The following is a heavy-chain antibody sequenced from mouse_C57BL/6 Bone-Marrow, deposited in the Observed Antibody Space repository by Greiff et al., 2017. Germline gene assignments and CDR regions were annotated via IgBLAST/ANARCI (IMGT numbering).Heavy chain of an antibody. CDR3: ARAYGYEGWFAY. CDR1: GFTFTDYY. CDR2: IRNKANGFTT. V-gene: IGHV7-3*01. Sequence: EVKVVESGGGLVQPGGSLSLSCAASGFTFTDYYMSWVRQPPGTALEWLGFIRNKANGFTTEYSASVKGRFTISRDNYQSILYLQMNALRAEDSATYYCARAYGYEGWFAYWGQGTLVTVSA. D-gene: IGHD2-2*01. J-gene: IGHJ3*01.